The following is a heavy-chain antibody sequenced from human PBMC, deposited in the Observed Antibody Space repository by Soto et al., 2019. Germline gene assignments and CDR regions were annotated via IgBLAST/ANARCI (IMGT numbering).Heavy chain of an antibody. CDR1: GFTFSSYG. CDR3: ARAQAGAGIPKGNWFDP. V-gene: IGHV3-33*01. CDR2: IWYDGSNK. Sequence: QVQLVESGGGVVQPGRSLRLSCAASGFTFSSYGMHWVRQAPGKGLEWVAVIWYDGSNKYYADSVKGRFTISRDNSKNTLYLQMNSLRAEDTAVYYCARAQAGAGIPKGNWFDPWGRGTLVTVSS. J-gene: IGHJ5*02. D-gene: IGHD1-1*01.